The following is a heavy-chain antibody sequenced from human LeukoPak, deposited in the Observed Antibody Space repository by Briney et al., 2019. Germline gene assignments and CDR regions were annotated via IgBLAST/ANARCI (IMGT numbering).Heavy chain of an antibody. Sequence: ASVKVSCKASGYLFTDYYMQWVRQAPGQGLEWMGWIDPKSGGTDYAQKFQGRVTMTRDTSITTVYMELSRLRSDDTAVYCCARDRLSAALGGGWGQGTLVTVSS. V-gene: IGHV1-2*02. CDR3: ARDRLSAALGGG. J-gene: IGHJ4*02. D-gene: IGHD3-16*01. CDR2: IDPKSGGT. CDR1: GYLFTDYY.